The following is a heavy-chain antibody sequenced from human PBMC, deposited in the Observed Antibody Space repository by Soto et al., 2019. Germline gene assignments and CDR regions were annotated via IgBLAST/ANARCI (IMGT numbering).Heavy chain of an antibody. CDR3: ARVQTPWIQLWRGGDWFDP. CDR1: VWSFSGYY. D-gene: IGHD5-18*01. J-gene: IGHJ5*02. CDR2: INHSGST. V-gene: IGHV4-34*01. Sequence: PPETLSLTCAVYVWSFSGYYGSWIRQPPGKGLEWIGEINHSGSTNYNPSLKSRVTISVDTSKNQFSLKLSSVTAADTAVYYCARVQTPWIQLWRGGDWFDPWGQGTLVTVSS.